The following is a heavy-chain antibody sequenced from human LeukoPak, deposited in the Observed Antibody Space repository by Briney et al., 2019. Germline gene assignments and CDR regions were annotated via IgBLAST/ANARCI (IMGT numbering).Heavy chain of an antibody. Sequence: GGSLRLSCAASGFTFSSYSMSWVRQAPGKGLEWVSAISGSGGSTYYADSVKGRFTISRDNAKNSLYLQMNSLRAEDTAVYYCARVYISYDILTSYHQYYYMDVWGKGTTVTVSS. D-gene: IGHD3-9*01. J-gene: IGHJ6*03. V-gene: IGHV3-21*01. CDR1: GFTFSSYS. CDR2: ISGSGGST. CDR3: ARVYISYDILTSYHQYYYMDV.